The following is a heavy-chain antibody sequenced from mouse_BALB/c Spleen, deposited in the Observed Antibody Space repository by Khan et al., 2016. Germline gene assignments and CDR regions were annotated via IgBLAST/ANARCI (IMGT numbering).Heavy chain of an antibody. J-gene: IGHJ1*01. V-gene: IGHV3-8*02. CDR2: ISYSGST. CDR3: ARWYYGSSWYFDG. Sequence: EVQLQESGPSLVKPSQTLSLTCSVTGDSITSGYWNWIRKFPGNKLEYMGYISYSGSTYYNPSLKSRISITRDTSKNQYYLQLNSVPTENTDTYYCARWYYGSSWYFDGWGAGTAVTVSS. D-gene: IGHD1-1*01. CDR1: GDSITSGY.